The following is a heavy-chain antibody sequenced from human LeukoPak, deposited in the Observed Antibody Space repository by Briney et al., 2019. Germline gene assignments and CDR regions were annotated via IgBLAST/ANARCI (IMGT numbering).Heavy chain of an antibody. CDR3: ARVNADKQWLVRSYYYMDV. Sequence: ETLSLTCAVYGGSFSGYYWSWIRQPPGKGLEWVSSISSSSSYIYYADSVKGRFTISRDNAKNSLYLQMNSLRAEDTAVYYCARVNADKQWLVRSYYYMDVWGKGTTVTVSS. CDR2: ISSSSSYI. J-gene: IGHJ6*03. D-gene: IGHD6-19*01. CDR1: GGSFSGYY. V-gene: IGHV3-21*01.